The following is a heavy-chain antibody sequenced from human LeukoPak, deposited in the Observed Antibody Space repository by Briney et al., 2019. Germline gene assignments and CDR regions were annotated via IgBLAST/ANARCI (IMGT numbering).Heavy chain of an antibody. CDR2: FHPEDGET. J-gene: IGHJ6*04. V-gene: IGHV1-24*01. CDR3: ATEDYDRKWDV. D-gene: IGHD3-22*01. Sequence: ASVKVSCKVSGFSLTALSLDWVRQAPGTGLEWMGGFHPEDGETVYAQKFQGRVTMTEDASTDTAYMELSSLRSDDTAVYYCATEDYDRKWDVWGRGTTVTVPS. CDR1: GFSLTALS.